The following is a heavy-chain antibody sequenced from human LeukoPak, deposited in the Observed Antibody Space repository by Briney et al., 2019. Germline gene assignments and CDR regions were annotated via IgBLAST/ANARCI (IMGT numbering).Heavy chain of an antibody. D-gene: IGHD2-2*01. J-gene: IGHJ6*02. V-gene: IGHV3-48*02. CDR2: IRSSSNYI. CDR3: ARIKQFQLKPNYYYGMDV. Sequence: QPGGSLRLSCTASGFTFNTYSLNWVRQAPGKGLEWVSHIRSSSNYIYYADSVKGRFTISRDNARNSLYLQMSSLGDDDTAVYYCARIKQFQLKPNYYYGMDVWGQGTSVTVSS. CDR1: GFTFNTYS.